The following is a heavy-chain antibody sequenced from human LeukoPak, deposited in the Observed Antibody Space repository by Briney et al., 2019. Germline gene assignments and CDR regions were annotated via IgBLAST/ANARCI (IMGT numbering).Heavy chain of an antibody. J-gene: IGHJ4*02. CDR3: ASSAVTIFCSY. CDR2: IYSGGST. D-gene: IGHD3-9*01. V-gene: IGHV3-66*01. Sequence: GGTLRLSCAASGFTFSSYGMSWVRQAPGKGLEWVSVIYSGGSTYYADSVKGRFTISRDNSKNTLYLQMNSLRAEDTAVYYCASSAVTIFCSYWGQGTLVTVSS. CDR1: GFTFSSYG.